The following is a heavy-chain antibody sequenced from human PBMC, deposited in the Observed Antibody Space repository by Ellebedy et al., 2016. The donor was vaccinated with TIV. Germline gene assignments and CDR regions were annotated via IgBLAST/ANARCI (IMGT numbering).Heavy chain of an antibody. V-gene: IGHV3-53*01. Sequence: GGSLRLSCAVSGFIVSDNYLTWVRQAPGKGLECVSTINSDGSTRSADSVRGRFTISRDNLKNTVYLQMNTLRVEDTAIYYCTRDWWGLGVSWGQGTLVTVSS. CDR2: INSDGST. CDR3: TRDWWGLGVS. J-gene: IGHJ5*02. D-gene: IGHD2-21*02. CDR1: GFIVSDNY.